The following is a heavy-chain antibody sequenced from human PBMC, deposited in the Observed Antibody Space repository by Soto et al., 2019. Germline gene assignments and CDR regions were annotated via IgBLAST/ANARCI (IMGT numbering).Heavy chain of an antibody. CDR2: ISYDGNNK. V-gene: IGHV3-30-3*01. D-gene: IGHD3-22*01. J-gene: IGHJ4*02. Sequence: QVQLVESGGGVVQPGRSLRLSCAAAGFTFSSSALHWVRQAPGKGLEWVALISYDGNNKYYADSVKGRFTISRDNSKNTLSLQMNSLRAEDTAVYYCAREVASYDRSVFFDYWGQGTLVTVSA. CDR3: AREVASYDRSVFFDY. CDR1: GFTFSSSA.